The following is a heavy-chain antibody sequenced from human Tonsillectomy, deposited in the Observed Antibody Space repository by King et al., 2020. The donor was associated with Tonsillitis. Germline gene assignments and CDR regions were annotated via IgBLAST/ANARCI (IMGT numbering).Heavy chain of an antibody. V-gene: IGHV3-7*04. CDR3: ARVCRAPFRVLFDP. CDR2: IKQDGSEK. CDR1: GFTFSSYW. J-gene: IGHJ5*02. D-gene: IGHD3-10*01. Sequence: VQLVESGGGLVQPGGSLRLSCAASGFTFSSYWMSWVRQAPGKGLEWVANIKQDGSEKYYVDSVKGRFTISRDNAKNSLYLQMNSLRAEDTAVYYCARVCRAPFRVLFDPWGQGTLVTVSS.